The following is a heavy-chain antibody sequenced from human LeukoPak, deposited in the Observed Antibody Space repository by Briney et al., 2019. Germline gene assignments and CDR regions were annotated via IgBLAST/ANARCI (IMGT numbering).Heavy chain of an antibody. Sequence: PSETLSPTCSVSGYSISSDYYWGWIRQPPGKGLEWIGSIYYSGSTYYNPSLKSRVTISVDTSKNQFSLKLSSVTAADTAVYYCARETYYYDSSGSHWIDYWGQGTLVTVSS. CDR2: IYYSGST. J-gene: IGHJ4*02. D-gene: IGHD3-22*01. CDR1: GYSISSDYY. CDR3: ARETYYYDSSGSHWIDY. V-gene: IGHV4-38-2*02.